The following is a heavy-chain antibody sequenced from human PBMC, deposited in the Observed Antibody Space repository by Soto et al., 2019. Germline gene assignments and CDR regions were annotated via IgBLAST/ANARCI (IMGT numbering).Heavy chain of an antibody. V-gene: IGHV3-74*01. Sequence: GGSLRLSCAASGFTFSSYWMHWVRQAPGKGLVWVSRINSDGSSTSYADSVKGRLTISRDNAKNTLYLQMNSLRAEDTTVYYCAKSPYGWGSPLYYYYYMDVGGKGPTVTVSS. CDR2: INSDGSST. CDR3: AKSPYGWGSPLYYYYYMDV. CDR1: GFTFSSYW. J-gene: IGHJ6*03. D-gene: IGHD3-10*01.